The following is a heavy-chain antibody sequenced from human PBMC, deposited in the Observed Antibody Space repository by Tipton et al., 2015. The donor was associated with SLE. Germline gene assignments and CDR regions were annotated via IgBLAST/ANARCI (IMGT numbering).Heavy chain of an antibody. CDR1: GFTFSDYY. CDR3: ATGLGELFYYYGMDV. V-gene: IGHV4-34*08. J-gene: IGHJ6*02. D-gene: IGHD3-10*01. Sequence: LRLSCAASGFTFSDYYMSWIRQAPGKGLEWIGEINHSGSTNYNPSLKSRVTISVDTSKNQFSLKLSSVTAADTAVYYCATGLGELFYYYGMDVWGQGTTVTVSS. CDR2: INHSGST.